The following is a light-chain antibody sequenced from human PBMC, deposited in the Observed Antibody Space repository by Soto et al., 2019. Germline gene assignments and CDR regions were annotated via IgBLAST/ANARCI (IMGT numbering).Light chain of an antibody. CDR1: SRDVGGSNY. Sequence: QSALIQPASVSGSPAQSITISCTGTSRDVGGSNYVSWYQHHPHRAPKLLIYEVSYRPSGVSSRFSGSKSGNTASLTISGLQAEDEADYYCSSYTSSNTLEVFGVGTKVTVL. CDR3: SSYTSSNTLEV. CDR2: EVS. J-gene: IGLJ1*01. V-gene: IGLV2-14*01.